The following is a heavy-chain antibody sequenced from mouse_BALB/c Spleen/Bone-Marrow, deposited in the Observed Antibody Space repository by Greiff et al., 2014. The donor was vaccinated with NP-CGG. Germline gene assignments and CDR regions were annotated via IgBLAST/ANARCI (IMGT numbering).Heavy chain of an antibody. CDR1: GFNIKDTY. D-gene: IGHD2-4*01. V-gene: IGHV14-3*02. CDR2: IDPANGNT. J-gene: IGHJ3*01. CDR3: ARSGDYDKAWFAY. Sequence: VQLQQSGAELVKPGASVKLSCTASGFNIKDTYMHWVKQRPGQGLEWIGRIDPANGNTKYDPKFQAKATITPDTSSNTAYLQLSSLTSEDTAVYYCARSGDYDKAWFAYWGQGTLVTVSA.